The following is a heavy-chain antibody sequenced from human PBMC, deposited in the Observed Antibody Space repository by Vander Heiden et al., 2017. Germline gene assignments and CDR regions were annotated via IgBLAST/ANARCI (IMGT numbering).Heavy chain of an antibody. V-gene: IGHV3-23*01. J-gene: IGHJ4*01. CDR3: AKDRCAVTEYYYDY. D-gene: IGHD4-17*01. Sequence: EVQLLQSGGGLVQPGGSLRLSCAASGFTFSSYAMSWVRQAPGKGLEWVSAISGSGGRKYYADAVKGRFTISRDNSKNTLYLQMKSMRAEATAVYYSAKDRCAVTEYYYDYWGRVSMVTVYS. CDR1: GFTFSSYA. CDR2: ISGSGGRK.